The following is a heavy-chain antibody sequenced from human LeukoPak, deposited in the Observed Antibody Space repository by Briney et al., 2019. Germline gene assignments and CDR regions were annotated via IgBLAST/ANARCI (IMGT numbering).Heavy chain of an antibody. Sequence: SETLSLTCTVSGGSISSSSYYWGWIRQPPGKGLEWIGGIYYSGSTYYNPSLKSRVTISVDTSKNQFSLKLSSVTAADTAVYYCAVTASIDYWGQGTLVTVSS. V-gene: IGHV4-39*01. D-gene: IGHD2-21*02. J-gene: IGHJ4*02. CDR3: AVTASIDY. CDR2: IYYSGST. CDR1: GGSISSSSYY.